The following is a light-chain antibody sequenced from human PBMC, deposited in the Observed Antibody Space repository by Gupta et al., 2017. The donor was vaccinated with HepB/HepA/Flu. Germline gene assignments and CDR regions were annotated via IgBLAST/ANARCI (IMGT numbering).Light chain of an antibody. CDR2: GAS. CDR3: HQYGSSPFT. Sequence: EIVLTQSPGTLPLSPGERATLSCRASQSVSSSYLAWYQQKPGQAPRLLIYGASSRATGIPDRFSGSGSGTDFTLTISRLEPEDFAVYYCHQYGSSPFTFGGGTKVEIK. CDR1: QSVSSSY. V-gene: IGKV3-20*01. J-gene: IGKJ4*01.